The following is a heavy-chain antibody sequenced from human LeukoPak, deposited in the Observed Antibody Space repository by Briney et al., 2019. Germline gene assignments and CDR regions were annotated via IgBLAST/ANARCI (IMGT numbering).Heavy chain of an antibody. Sequence: PSETLSLTCTVSGGSVSSGSYYWSWIRQPPGKGLEWIGYIYYSGSTNYNPSLKSRVTISVDTFKNQFSLKLSSVTAADSAVYYCAREAGLEDWFDPWGQGTLVTVSS. CDR1: GGSVSSGSYY. CDR2: IYYSGST. CDR3: AREAGLEDWFDP. J-gene: IGHJ5*02. D-gene: IGHD3-10*01. V-gene: IGHV4-61*01.